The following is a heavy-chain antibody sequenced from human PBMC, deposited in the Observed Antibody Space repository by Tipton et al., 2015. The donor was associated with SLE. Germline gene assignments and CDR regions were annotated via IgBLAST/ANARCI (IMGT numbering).Heavy chain of an antibody. CDR3: AKDRITGTTMYYYGMDV. CDR1: GFTFDDYT. D-gene: IGHD1-14*01. Sequence: QLVQSGGGLVQPGRSLRLSCAASGFTFDDYTMHWVRQVPGRGLEWVSSISWGSSKIDYADSVKGRFTISRDNAKNSLFLQMNTLRPEDTAVYYCAKDRITGTTMYYYGMDVWGQGTTVSVSS. J-gene: IGHJ6*02. CDR2: ISWGSSKI. V-gene: IGHV3-9*01.